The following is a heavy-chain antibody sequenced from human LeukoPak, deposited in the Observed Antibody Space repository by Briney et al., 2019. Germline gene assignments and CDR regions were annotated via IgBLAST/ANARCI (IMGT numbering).Heavy chain of an antibody. J-gene: IGHJ3*02. CDR2: ISGYNGNT. D-gene: IGHD2-2*02. CDR1: GYTFSRYG. V-gene: IGHV1-18*01. Sequence: ASVKVSCKASGYTFSRYGISWVRQAPGQGLEWMGWISGYNGNTKSAQMVQGRVTMTTDTSTSTAYMELRSLRSDDTAVYYCARATYCSSTNCYIRNDAFDIWGQGTMVTVSS. CDR3: ARATYCSSTNCYIRNDAFDI.